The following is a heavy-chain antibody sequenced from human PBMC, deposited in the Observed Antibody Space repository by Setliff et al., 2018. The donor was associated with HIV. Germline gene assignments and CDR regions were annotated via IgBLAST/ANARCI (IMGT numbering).Heavy chain of an antibody. Sequence: GASVKVSCKASRSTFNSHTINWVRQAPGQGLDWMGRIIPILGVANYAQRFQGKVTITADKSTSTAYMELSSLRSEDTAVYYCARNPEMAALNYFYYYMGVWGKGTTVTVSS. V-gene: IGHV1-69*02. CDR2: IIPILGVA. CDR1: RSTFNSHT. D-gene: IGHD6-19*01. CDR3: ARNPEMAALNYFYYYMGV. J-gene: IGHJ6*03.